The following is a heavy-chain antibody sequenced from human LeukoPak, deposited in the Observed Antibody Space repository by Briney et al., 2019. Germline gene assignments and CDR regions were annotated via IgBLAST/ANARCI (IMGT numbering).Heavy chain of an antibody. CDR3: AREAGVEGLDV. J-gene: IGHJ3*01. CDR2: IMPDISET. CDR1: GYNFISNH. V-gene: IGHV1-2*02. Sequence: ASVKVSCKASGYNFISNHIYWVRQAPGQGLELMGWIMPDISETRSAQNFQGRVTMTWDTSITSAYMELSSLTSDDTAVYFCAREAGVEGLDVWGQVTMVTVSS.